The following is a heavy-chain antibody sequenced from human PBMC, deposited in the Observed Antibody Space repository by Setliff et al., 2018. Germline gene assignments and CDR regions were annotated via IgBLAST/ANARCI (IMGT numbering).Heavy chain of an antibody. Sequence: GASVKVSCKASGYTFTTYGVAWVRQAPGQGLEWLGWISGYNGNTDYAQNLQGRVTMTIDTSTSTAYMELRSLRSDDTAVYYCARVPRLEWLLPTFDSWGQGTLVTVSS. D-gene: IGHD3-3*01. CDR2: ISGYNGNT. J-gene: IGHJ4*02. V-gene: IGHV1-18*01. CDR3: ARVPRLEWLLPTFDS. CDR1: GYTFTTYG.